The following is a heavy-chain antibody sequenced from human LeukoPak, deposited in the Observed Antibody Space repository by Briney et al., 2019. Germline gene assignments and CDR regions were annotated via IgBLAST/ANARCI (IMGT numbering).Heavy chain of an antibody. CDR3: ARGSVYGIFDY. CDR1: GGSFSGYY. D-gene: IGHD2/OR15-2a*01. Sequence: SETLSLTCAVYGGSFSGYYWSWIRHPPGKGLEWIGEINHSGSTNYNPSLKSRVTISVDTSKNQFSLKLSSVTAADTAVYYCARGSVYGIFDYWGQGTLVTVSS. V-gene: IGHV4-34*01. CDR2: INHSGST. J-gene: IGHJ4*02.